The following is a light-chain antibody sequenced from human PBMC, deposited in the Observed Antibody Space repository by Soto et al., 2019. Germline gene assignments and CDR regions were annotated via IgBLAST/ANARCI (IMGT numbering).Light chain of an antibody. J-gene: IGLJ1*01. CDR1: SSDVGAYNY. CDR2: EVS. Sequence: LAQPASVSGSPGQSITISCTGTSSDVGAYNYVSWFQQHPGKAPTLIISEVSNRPSGVSNRFSGSKSGNAASLTISGLQAEDEADYFCFSFTTDWTHVFGTGTKVTVL. V-gene: IGLV2-14*01. CDR3: FSFTTDWTHV.